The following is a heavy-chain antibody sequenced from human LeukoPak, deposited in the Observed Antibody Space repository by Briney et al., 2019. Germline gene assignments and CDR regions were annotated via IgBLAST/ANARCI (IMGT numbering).Heavy chain of an antibody. CDR3: ARDSSYYYYMDV. J-gene: IGHJ6*03. V-gene: IGHV3-53*01. CDR2: IYSTGST. Sequence: GGSLRLSCAASGFTVSSNYMSWVRQAPGKGLEWVSLIYSTGSTYYADSVRGRFTISRDNSKNTLYLQMNSLRAEDTAVYYCARDSSYYYYMDVWGKGTTVIVSS. CDR1: GFTVSSNY.